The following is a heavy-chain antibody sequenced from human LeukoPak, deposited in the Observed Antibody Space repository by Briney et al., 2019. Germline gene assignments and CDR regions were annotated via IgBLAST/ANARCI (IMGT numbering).Heavy chain of an antibody. CDR3: ARNLGGNGGSYY. D-gene: IGHD5-12*01. Sequence: SETLSLTCTVSGDSISTYYWSWIRQPPGKGLELIGYLYNSGSTTYNPSLKSRVTISLDTSENQFSLNLSSVTAADTAVYYCARNLGGNGGSYYWGQGTLVTVSS. CDR1: GDSISTYY. J-gene: IGHJ4*02. CDR2: LYNSGST. V-gene: IGHV4-59*01.